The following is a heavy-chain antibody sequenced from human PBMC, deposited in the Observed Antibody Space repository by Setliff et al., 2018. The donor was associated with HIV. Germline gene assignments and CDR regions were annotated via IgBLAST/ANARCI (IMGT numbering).Heavy chain of an antibody. CDR1: GASFSGYY. CDR2: INLSRST. V-gene: IGHV4-34*01. CDR3: ASRVYYYDSNNFLREEGFDP. D-gene: IGHD3-22*01. J-gene: IGHJ5*02. Sequence: KTSETLSLTCAVYGASFSGYYWSWIRQPPGKGLEWIGEINLSRSTYYNPSLKSRVTISIDTSKNQFSLNLTSVTAADTAVYYCASRVYYYDSNNFLREEGFDPWGQGTLVTVSS.